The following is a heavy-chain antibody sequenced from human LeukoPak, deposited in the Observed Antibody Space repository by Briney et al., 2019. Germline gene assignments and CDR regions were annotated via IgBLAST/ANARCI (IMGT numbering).Heavy chain of an antibody. D-gene: IGHD2-2*01. V-gene: IGHV3-7*01. J-gene: IGHJ6*02. CDR1: GGSISSYY. CDR3: AREDCSSTSCRYYYYGMDV. Sequence: ETLSLTCTVSGGSISSYYWSWIRQPPGKGLEWVANIKQDGSEKYYVDSVKGRFTISRDNAKNSPYLQMNSLRAEDTAVYYCAREDCSSTSCRYYYYGMDVWGQGTTVTVSS. CDR2: IKQDGSEK.